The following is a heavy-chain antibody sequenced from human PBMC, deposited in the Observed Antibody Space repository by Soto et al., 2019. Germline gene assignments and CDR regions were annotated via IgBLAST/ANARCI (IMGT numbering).Heavy chain of an antibody. D-gene: IGHD2-2*01. CDR2: IYYSGST. CDR3: ASFSSTSWGTYYYYYGMEV. V-gene: IGHV4-31*03. CDR1: GGSIRSGRYY. J-gene: IGHJ6*02. Sequence: PSETLSLTCTVSGGSIRSGRYYWSWIRQRPWKGLEWIGDIYYSGSTYYNPSLKSRVTISVDKSKKQFSLKLSSVTAADTAVYYCASFSSTSWGTYYYYYGMEVWGQGTTVTVS.